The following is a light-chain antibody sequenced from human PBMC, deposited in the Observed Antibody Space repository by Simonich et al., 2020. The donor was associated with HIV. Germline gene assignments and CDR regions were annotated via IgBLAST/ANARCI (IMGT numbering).Light chain of an antibody. CDR3: SSYTSSSTWV. CDR1: SSDVGGYNY. CDR2: DVS. Sequence: QSALTQPPSASGSPGQSFTISCTGTSSDVGGYNYVSWYQQHPGKAPKLMIYDVSKRPSGVSNRFSGSKSGNTASLTISGLQAEDEADYYCSSYTSSSTWVFGGGTKLTVL. J-gene: IGLJ3*02. V-gene: IGLV2-14*01.